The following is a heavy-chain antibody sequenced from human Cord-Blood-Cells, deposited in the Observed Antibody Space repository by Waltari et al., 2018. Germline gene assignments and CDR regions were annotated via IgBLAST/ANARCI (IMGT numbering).Heavy chain of an antibody. CDR3: ARGATGPFDY. V-gene: IGHV1-69*09. J-gene: IGHJ4*02. CDR2: IIPILGIA. Sequence: QVQLVQSGAEVKKPGSSVKVSCKASGGTFSSDAIRWVRQAPGQGLEWMGRIIPILGIANYAQKFQGRVTITADKSTSTAYMELSSLRSEDTAVYYCARGATGPFDYWGQGTLVTVSS. CDR1: GGTFSSDA.